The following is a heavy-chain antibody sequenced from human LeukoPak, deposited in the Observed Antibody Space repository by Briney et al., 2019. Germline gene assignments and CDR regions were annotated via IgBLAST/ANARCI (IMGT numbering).Heavy chain of an antibody. CDR1: GGSISSYY. Sequence: SETLSLTCTVSGGSISSYYWSWIRQPPGKGLEWIGYIYYSGSTNYNPSLKSRVIISVDTSKNQFSLKLSSVTAADTAVYYCARHRREGYSYGPWYFDLWGRGTLVTVSS. V-gene: IGHV4-59*08. J-gene: IGHJ2*01. CDR3: ARHRREGYSYGPWYFDL. D-gene: IGHD5-18*01. CDR2: IYYSGST.